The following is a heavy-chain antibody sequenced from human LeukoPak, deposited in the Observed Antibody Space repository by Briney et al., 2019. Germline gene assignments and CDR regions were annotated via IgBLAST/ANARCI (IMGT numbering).Heavy chain of an antibody. Sequence: VALVKVSCKASGYTFTSYDINWVRQATGQGLEWMGWMNPNSGNTGYAQKFQGRVTMTRNTSISTAYMELSSLRSEDTAVYYCARGLKGDYNWFDPWGQGTLVTVSS. CDR3: ARGLKGDYNWFDP. CDR1: GYTFTSYD. V-gene: IGHV1-8*01. D-gene: IGHD2-21*02. CDR2: MNPNSGNT. J-gene: IGHJ5*02.